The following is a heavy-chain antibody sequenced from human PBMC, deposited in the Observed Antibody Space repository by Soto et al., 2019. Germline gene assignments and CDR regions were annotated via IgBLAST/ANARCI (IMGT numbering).Heavy chain of an antibody. CDR2: INHSGST. D-gene: IGHD3-10*01. CDR3: ARVGIGSGSYFGFRLPFDY. CDR1: GGSFSGYY. V-gene: IGHV4-34*01. J-gene: IGHJ4*02. Sequence: PSETLSLTCAVYGGSFSGYYWSWIRQPPGKGLEWIGEINHSGSTNYNPSLKSRVTISVDTSKNQFSLKLSPVTAADTAVYYCARVGIGSGSYFGFRLPFDYWGQGTLVTVSS.